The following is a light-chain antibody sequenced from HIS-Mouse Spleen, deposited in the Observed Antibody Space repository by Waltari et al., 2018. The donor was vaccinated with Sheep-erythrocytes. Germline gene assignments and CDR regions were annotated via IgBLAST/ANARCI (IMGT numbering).Light chain of an antibody. J-gene: IGLJ1*01. Sequence: QSALTQPRSVSGSPGQSVTISCTGTSSDVGGDNYVSWYQQHPGQAPKLMIYDGSKRPSGVPDRFSGSKSGDTASLTISGLQAEDEADYYCCSYAGSYNHVFATGTKVTVL. CDR1: SSDVGGDNY. CDR2: DGS. CDR3: CSYAGSYNHV. V-gene: IGLV2-11*01.